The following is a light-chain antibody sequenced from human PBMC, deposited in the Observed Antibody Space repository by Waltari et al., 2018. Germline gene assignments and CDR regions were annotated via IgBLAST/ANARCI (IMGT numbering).Light chain of an antibody. J-gene: IGKJ1*01. CDR2: AAS. Sequence: EIVLTQSPGTLSLSPGERATLSCRASQSVSSSNLAWFQQKPGQAPRLLIYAASSRATGIPDRFSSSGSGTDFTLTISRLEPEDFAVYYCQEDGSSPSWTFGQGTKVEIK. V-gene: IGKV3-20*01. CDR3: QEDGSSPSWT. CDR1: QSVSSSN.